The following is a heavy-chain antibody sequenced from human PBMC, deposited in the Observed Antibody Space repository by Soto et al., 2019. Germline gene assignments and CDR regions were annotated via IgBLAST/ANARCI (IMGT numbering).Heavy chain of an antibody. CDR3: ARFSGSYDSSLDAFDI. CDR2: MNPNSGNT. D-gene: IGHD3-22*01. Sequence: ASGKVSCKASGYTFTSYDINWVRQATGQGLEWMGWMNPNSGNTGYAQKFQGRVTMTRNTSISTAYMELSSLRSEDTAVYYCARFSGSYDSSLDAFDIWGQGTMVTVSS. J-gene: IGHJ3*02. V-gene: IGHV1-8*01. CDR1: GYTFTSYD.